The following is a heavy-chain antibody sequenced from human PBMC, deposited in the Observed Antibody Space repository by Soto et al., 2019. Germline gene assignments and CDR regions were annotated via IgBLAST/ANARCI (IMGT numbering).Heavy chain of an antibody. Sequence: PGESLKISCKGSGYSFTSYWIGWVRQMPGKGLEWMGIIYPGDSDTRYSPSFQGRVTISADKSISTAYLQWSSLKASDTAMYYCARRQDSPGENLDYWGQGTLVTVSS. CDR2: IYPGDSDT. V-gene: IGHV5-51*01. J-gene: IGHJ4*02. CDR3: ARRQDSPGENLDY. CDR1: GYSFTSYW. D-gene: IGHD2-15*01.